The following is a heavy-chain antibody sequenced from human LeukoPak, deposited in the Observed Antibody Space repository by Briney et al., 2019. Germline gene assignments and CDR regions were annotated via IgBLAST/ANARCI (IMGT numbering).Heavy chain of an antibody. CDR3: ARHSGSSWLVRPYDAFDI. J-gene: IGHJ3*02. V-gene: IGHV4-59*08. Sequence: SETLSLTCTVSGDSISSYYWSWIRQPPGKGLEWIGYIYYSGSTNYNPSLKSRVTISVDTSKNQFSLKLSSVTAADTAVYYCARHSGSSWLVRPYDAFDIWGPGTMVTVSS. CDR1: GDSISSYY. D-gene: IGHD6-13*01. CDR2: IYYSGST.